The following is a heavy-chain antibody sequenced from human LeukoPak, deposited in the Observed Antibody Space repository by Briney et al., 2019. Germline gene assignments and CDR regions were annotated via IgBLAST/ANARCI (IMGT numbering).Heavy chain of an antibody. CDR2: INHSGST. J-gene: IGHJ6*03. CDR1: GFPFSSYS. V-gene: IGHV4-34*01. Sequence: GSLRLSCAASGFPFSSYSMSWVRQAPGKGLEWIGEINHSGSTNYNPSLKSRVTISVDTSKNQFSLKLSSVTAADTAVYYCARDPPLKWTRVKYSYGEYYMDVWGKGTTVTVSS. CDR3: ARDPPLKWTRVKYSYGEYYMDV. D-gene: IGHD5-18*01.